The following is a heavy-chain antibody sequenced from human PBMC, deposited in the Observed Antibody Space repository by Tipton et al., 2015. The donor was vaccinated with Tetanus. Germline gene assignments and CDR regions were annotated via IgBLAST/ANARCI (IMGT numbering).Heavy chain of an antibody. CDR3: ARSFQLTPHQFDY. V-gene: IGHV3-7*01. J-gene: IGHJ4*02. CDR2: IKQDGTEK. D-gene: IGHD2-2*01. CDR1: EFIFSSYW. Sequence: GSLRLSCAASEFIFSSYWMNWVRQAPGKGLEWVANIKQDGTEKYYVDSVKGRFTISRDNAKNSLYLQMNSLRAEDTAVYYCARSFQLTPHQFDYWGQGTLVTVSS.